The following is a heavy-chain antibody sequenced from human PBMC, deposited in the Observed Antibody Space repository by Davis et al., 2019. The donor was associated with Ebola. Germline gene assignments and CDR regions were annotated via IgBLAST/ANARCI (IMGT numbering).Heavy chain of an antibody. CDR3: ARLNSKDFWSGYYASNGMDV. CDR2: IYYSGST. D-gene: IGHD3-3*01. CDR1: GGSISSYY. V-gene: IGHV4-59*08. J-gene: IGHJ6*02. Sequence: LETLSLTCTASGGSISSYYWSWIRQPPGKGLEWIGYIYYSGSTNYNPSLKSRVTISVDTSKNQFSLKLSSVTAADTAVYYCARLNSKDFWSGYYASNGMDVWGQGTTVTVSS.